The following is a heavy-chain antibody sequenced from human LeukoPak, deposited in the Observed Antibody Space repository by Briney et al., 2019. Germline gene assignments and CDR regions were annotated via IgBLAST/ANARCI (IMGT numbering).Heavy chain of an antibody. CDR1: GFTFSSYG. V-gene: IGHV3-30*18. J-gene: IGHJ3*02. CDR2: ISYDGSNK. CDR3: AKGLARGYDFWSGYLARDAFDI. Sequence: GGSLRLSCAASGFTFSSYGMHWVRQAPGKGLEWVAVISYDGSNKYYADSVKGRFTISRDNSKNTLYLQMNSLRAEDTAVYYCAKGLARGYDFWSGYLARDAFDIWGQGTMVTVSS. D-gene: IGHD3-3*01.